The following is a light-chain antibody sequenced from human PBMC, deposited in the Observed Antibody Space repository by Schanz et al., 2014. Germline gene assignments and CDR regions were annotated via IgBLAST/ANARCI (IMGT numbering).Light chain of an antibody. CDR1: SSDVGGYKL. V-gene: IGLV2-14*03. CDR2: DVS. CDR3: SSHTSSNSLV. Sequence: QSALTQPASVSGSPGQSITISCTGTSSDVGGYKLVSWYQHLPGKAPKLIIYDVSNRPSGVSNRFSGSKSGNTASLTISGLQAEDEAVYYCSSHTSSNSLVFGGGTKLTVL. J-gene: IGLJ3*02.